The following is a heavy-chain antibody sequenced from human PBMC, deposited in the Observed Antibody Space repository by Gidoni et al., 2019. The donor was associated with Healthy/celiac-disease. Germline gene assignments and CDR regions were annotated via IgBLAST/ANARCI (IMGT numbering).Heavy chain of an antibody. CDR2: IYYSGST. CDR1: GGSISSYY. V-gene: IGHV4-59*01. J-gene: IGHJ5*02. CDR3: ARDALEYSSVGWFDP. D-gene: IGHD6-6*01. Sequence: QVQLQESGPGLVKPSETLSLTCTVPGGSISSYYWSWIRQPPGKGLEWIGYIYYSGSTNYNPSLKSRVTISVDTSKNQFSLKLSSVTAADTAVYYCARDALEYSSVGWFDPWGQGTLVTVSS.